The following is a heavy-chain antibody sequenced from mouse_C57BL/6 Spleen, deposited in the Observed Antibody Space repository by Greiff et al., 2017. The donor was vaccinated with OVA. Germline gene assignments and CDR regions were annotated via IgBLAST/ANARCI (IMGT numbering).Heavy chain of an antibody. J-gene: IGHJ4*01. CDR2: IDPSDSYT. Sequence: QVQLQQPGAELVRPGTSVKLSCKASGYTFTSYWMHWVKQRPGQGLEWIGVIDPSDSYTNYNQKFKGKATLTVDTSSSTAYMQLSSLTSEDSAVYYCAPLITTEGNAMDDWGQGTSVTVSS. V-gene: IGHV1-59*01. CDR1: GYTFTSYW. D-gene: IGHD1-1*01. CDR3: APLITTEGNAMDD.